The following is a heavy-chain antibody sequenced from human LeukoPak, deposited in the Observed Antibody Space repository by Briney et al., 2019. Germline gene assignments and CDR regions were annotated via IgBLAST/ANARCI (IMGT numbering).Heavy chain of an antibody. CDR3: ARPPPHYYDSSGYYSGGFDM. D-gene: IGHD3-22*01. CDR2: IYDSGSI. J-gene: IGHJ3*02. Sequence: SETLSLTCTVSGDSVRSIYYWGWIRQPPGKGLEWIGSIYDSGSIYYNPSLKSRVTISVDTSKNQFSLKLSSVTAADTAVYYCARPPPHYYDSSGYYSGGFDMWGQGTMVTVSS. CDR1: GDSVRSIYY. V-gene: IGHV4-38-2*02.